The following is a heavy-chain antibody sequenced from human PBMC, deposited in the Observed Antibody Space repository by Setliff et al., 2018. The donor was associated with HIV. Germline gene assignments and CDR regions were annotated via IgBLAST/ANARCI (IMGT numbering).Heavy chain of an antibody. V-gene: IGHV4-39*07. CDR2: ISYTGNA. CDR1: GGSFSSNSYY. J-gene: IGHJ4*01. D-gene: IGHD3-3*01. CDR3: APGEGVASTYYHD. Sequence: SETLSLTCTVSGGSFSSNSYYWGWIRQPPGKGLEWIGSISYTGNAYNTPSLKSRVTISVDTSKKQFFLKLSSVTAADTAVYFCAPGEGVASTYYHDWGQGTQVTVSS.